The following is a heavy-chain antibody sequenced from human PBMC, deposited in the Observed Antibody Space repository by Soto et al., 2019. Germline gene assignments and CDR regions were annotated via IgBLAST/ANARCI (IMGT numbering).Heavy chain of an antibody. CDR1: VFGLTVDH. V-gene: IGHV1-2*02. CDR3: AKSERFFRLALGYFDY. CDR2: INPKSGGT. D-gene: IGHD6-13*01. J-gene: IGHJ4*01. Sequence: VNLSCKGFVFGLTVDHIDWLRHAPGQGLEWMGWINPKSGGTNYAQKFQGRVTMTRDTSITTAYMELSRLTSDDTAIYYCAKSERFFRLALGYFDYWGHGTLITVS.